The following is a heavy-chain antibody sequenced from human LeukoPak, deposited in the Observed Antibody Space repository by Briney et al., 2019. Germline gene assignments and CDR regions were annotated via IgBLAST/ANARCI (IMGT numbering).Heavy chain of an antibody. CDR2: TNSGGTST. CDR1: GFPFSDFS. J-gene: IGHJ4*02. D-gene: IGHD2-8*01. Sequence: GGSLRLSCATSGFPFSDFSMSWVRQAPGKGLVWISTTNSGGTSTYYAESVKGRFTISRDNSKNTLYLQMSSLRVEDTAVYYCAKQSYARSLGEGGPGTLVSVSS. V-gene: IGHV3-23*01. CDR3: AKQSYARSLGE.